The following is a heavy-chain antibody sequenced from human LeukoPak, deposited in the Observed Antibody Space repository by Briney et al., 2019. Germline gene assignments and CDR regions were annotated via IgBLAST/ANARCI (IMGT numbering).Heavy chain of an antibody. Sequence: PGGSLRLSCAASGFTFSNYNMNWVRQTPGKGLELVASISSSSTYTYYGDSVKGRFTISRDNAKNSLYLQMHSLRVDDTAVYYCARGVYYLSVGGHRRGMDVWGQGTTVTVSS. CDR3: ARGVYYLSVGGHRRGMDV. V-gene: IGHV3-21*01. J-gene: IGHJ6*02. CDR2: ISSSSTYT. CDR1: GFTFSNYN. D-gene: IGHD3-10*01.